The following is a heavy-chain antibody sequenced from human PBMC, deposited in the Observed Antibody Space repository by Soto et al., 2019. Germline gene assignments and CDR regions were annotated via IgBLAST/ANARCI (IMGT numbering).Heavy chain of an antibody. CDR3: VRSKGGYSYGTPFDY. CDR2: ISTNGGST. D-gene: IGHD5-18*01. CDR1: GFTFSIYA. V-gene: IGHV3-64*04. Sequence: GGSLRLSCSASGFTFSIYAMHWVRQAPGKGLEYVSSISTNGGSTDYADSVKGRFTTSRDNAENSLYLQMNSLRPEDTALYYCVRSKGGYSYGTPFDYWGQGTLVTVSS. J-gene: IGHJ4*02.